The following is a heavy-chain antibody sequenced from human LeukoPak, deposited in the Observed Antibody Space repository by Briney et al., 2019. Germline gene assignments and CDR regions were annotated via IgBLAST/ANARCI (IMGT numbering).Heavy chain of an antibody. V-gene: IGHV3-7*03. CDR3: VKDSPPRYSGSPPAY. Sequence: GGSLRLSCAASGFTVSSSYMSWVRQAPGKGLEWVANINKDGGEKYYVDSVKGRFTISRDNAKNSLYLQMNSLRADDTAVYYCVKDSPPRYSGSPPAYWGQGTLVTVSS. J-gene: IGHJ4*02. D-gene: IGHD1-26*01. CDR2: INKDGGEK. CDR1: GFTVSSSY.